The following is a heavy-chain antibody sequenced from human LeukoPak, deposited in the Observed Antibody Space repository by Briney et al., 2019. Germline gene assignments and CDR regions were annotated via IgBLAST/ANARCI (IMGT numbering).Heavy chain of an antibody. V-gene: IGHV3-48*04. CDR3: TTDHNVDYDILTGTL. CDR1: GFTFSSYS. CDR2: ISSSSSTI. D-gene: IGHD3-9*01. Sequence: PGGSLRLSCAASGFTFSSYSMNWVRQAPGKGLEWVSYISSSSSTIYYADSVKGRFTISRDNAKNSLYLQMNSLKTEDTAVYYCTTDHNVDYDILTGTLGGQGTLVTVSS. J-gene: IGHJ4*02.